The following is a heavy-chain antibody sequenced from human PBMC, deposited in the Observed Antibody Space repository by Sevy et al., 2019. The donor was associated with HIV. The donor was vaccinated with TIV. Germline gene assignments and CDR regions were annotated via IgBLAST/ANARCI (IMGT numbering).Heavy chain of an antibody. CDR1: GFIFSNYY. CDR2: ISDRSVTI. D-gene: IGHD2-15*01. J-gene: IGHJ4*02. V-gene: IGHV3-48*01. Sequence: GGSLRLSCAASGFIFSNYYMTWVRQAPGKGQEWVSYISDRSVTISYADSVKGRFTISRGNGKNALYLQMSSLGGEDTGVYYCARVRDRYCSGGSCYYGYFFDYWGQGTRVTVSS. CDR3: ARVRDRYCSGGSCYYGYFFDY.